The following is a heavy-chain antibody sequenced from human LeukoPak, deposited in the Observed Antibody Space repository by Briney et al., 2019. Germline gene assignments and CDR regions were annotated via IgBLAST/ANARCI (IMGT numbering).Heavy chain of an antibody. Sequence: GGSLRLSCAASGFTFSSYGMHWVRQAPGKGLEWVAYIQYDGSNEQYADSVKGRFTISRDNSKNTLYLQMNSLRAEDTAVYYCARENYYDSSGYYGYWGQGTLVTVSS. CDR1: GFTFSSYG. CDR2: IQYDGSNE. CDR3: ARENYYDSSGYYGY. D-gene: IGHD3-22*01. J-gene: IGHJ4*02. V-gene: IGHV3-30*02.